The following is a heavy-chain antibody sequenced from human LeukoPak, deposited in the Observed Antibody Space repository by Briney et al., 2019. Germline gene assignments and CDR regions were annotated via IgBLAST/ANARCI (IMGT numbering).Heavy chain of an antibody. V-gene: IGHV3-23*01. D-gene: IGHD6-13*01. J-gene: IGHJ4*02. CDR1: GFTFSSYS. CDR2: ISGSGGST. Sequence: GGSLRLSCAASGFTFSSYSMNWVRQAPGKGLEWVSAISGSGGSTYYADSVKGRFTISRDNSKNTLYLQMNSLRAEDTAVYYCFLSSWYSTDYWGQGTLVTVSS. CDR3: FLSSWYSTDY.